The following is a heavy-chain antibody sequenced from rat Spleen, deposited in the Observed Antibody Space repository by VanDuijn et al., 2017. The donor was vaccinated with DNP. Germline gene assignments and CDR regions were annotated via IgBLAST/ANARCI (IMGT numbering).Heavy chain of an antibody. J-gene: IGHJ2*01. D-gene: IGHD4-1*01. CDR2: IGSAAYAP. CDR1: GFTFSAYY. Sequence: EVQLEESGGGLVQPGRSLKLSCAASGFTFSAYYMAWVRQAPAKGLEWVAYIGSAAYAPYYADSVKGRFTISRDNAESSLYLQMNSLKSEDTATYYCTRRAYYFDYWGQGVMVTVSS. CDR3: TRRAYYFDY. V-gene: IGHV5-20*01.